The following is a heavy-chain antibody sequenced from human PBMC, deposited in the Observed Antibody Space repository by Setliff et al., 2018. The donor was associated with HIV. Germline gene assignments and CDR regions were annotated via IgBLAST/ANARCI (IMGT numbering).Heavy chain of an antibody. CDR1: GYTLTEVS. Sequence: ASVKVSCKVSGYTLTEVSMHWVRQAPKKGLEWMGYFDPQDGETVHAQKFQGRVTLTEDTSTDTAYMELSGLRSEDTAVYYCARIVRPSYYYYCYMDVWGKGTTVTVSS. D-gene: IGHD3-10*02. CDR2: FDPQDGET. J-gene: IGHJ6*03. V-gene: IGHV1-24*01. CDR3: ARIVRPSYYYYCYMDV.